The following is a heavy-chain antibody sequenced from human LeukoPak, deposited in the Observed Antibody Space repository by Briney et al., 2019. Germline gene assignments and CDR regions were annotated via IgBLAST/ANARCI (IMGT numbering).Heavy chain of an antibody. Sequence: SETLSLTCTVSGGSISSYYWSWIRQPPGKGLEWIGYIYYSGSTNYNPSLKSRVTISVDTSKNQFSLKLRSVTAADTAVYYCARRPRNDILTGTPFDYWGQGILVTVSS. CDR2: IYYSGST. V-gene: IGHV4-59*01. CDR1: GGSISSYY. CDR3: ARRPRNDILTGTPFDY. J-gene: IGHJ4*02. D-gene: IGHD3-9*01.